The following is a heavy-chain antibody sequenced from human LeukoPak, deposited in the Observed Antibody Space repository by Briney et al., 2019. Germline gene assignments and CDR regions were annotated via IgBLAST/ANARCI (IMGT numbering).Heavy chain of an antibody. V-gene: IGHV3-23*01. CDR1: GFTFSSYA. Sequence: GGSLRLSCSASGFTFSSYAMSWVRQAPGKGLEWVSSVNDGGDNTYYADYLRGRFTVSRDNSRNTLWLQMNSLRAEDTAIYFCAREYGSGTFDWGQGTLVTVSS. J-gene: IGHJ4*02. CDR3: AREYGSGTFD. D-gene: IGHD2-15*01. CDR2: VNDGGDNT.